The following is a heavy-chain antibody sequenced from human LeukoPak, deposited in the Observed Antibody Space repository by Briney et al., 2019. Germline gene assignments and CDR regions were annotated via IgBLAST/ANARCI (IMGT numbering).Heavy chain of an antibody. CDR3: ARGRGYDFWSGYYADYYYYYYMDV. V-gene: IGHV4-34*01. CDR1: GGSFSGYY. J-gene: IGHJ6*03. Sequence: PSETLSLTCAVYGGSFSGYYWSWIRQPPGKGLEWIGEINHSGSTNYNPSLKSRVTISVDTSKNQFYLKLSSVTAADTAVYYCARGRGYDFWSGYYADYYYYYYMDVWGKGTTVTVSS. D-gene: IGHD3-3*01. CDR2: INHSGST.